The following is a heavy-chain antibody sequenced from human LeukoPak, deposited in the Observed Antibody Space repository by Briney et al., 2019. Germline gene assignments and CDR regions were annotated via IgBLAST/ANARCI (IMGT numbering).Heavy chain of an antibody. CDR3: AKDKGLAAPSLDY. J-gene: IGHJ4*02. V-gene: IGHV3-30*02. Sequence: GGSLRLSCAASGFTFSSYGMHWVRQAPGKGLEWVAFIRYDGSNKYYADSVKGRFTISRDNSKNTLYLQMNSLRAEDTAVYYCAKDKGLAAPSLDYWGQGTLVTVSS. CDR1: GFTFSSYG. D-gene: IGHD3-16*01. CDR2: IRYDGSNK.